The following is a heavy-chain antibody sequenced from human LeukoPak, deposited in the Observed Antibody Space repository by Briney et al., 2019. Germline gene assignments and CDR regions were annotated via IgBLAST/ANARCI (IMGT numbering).Heavy chain of an antibody. CDR3: ARDYNFDSSPYDDGLDI. CDR1: GESFSSHG. V-gene: IGHV1-69*05. CDR2: IIPVFHTA. J-gene: IGHJ3*02. Sequence: SVKASCKTSGESFSSHGISWVRQAPGQGLEWMGGIIPVFHTAKYAQNFQDRLTITTDESTDTVYMELSSLRSEDTAVYYCARDYNFDSSPYDDGLDIWGQGTMVTVSS. D-gene: IGHD3-22*01.